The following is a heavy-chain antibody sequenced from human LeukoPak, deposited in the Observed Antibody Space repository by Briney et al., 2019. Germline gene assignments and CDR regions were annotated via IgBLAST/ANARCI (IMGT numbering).Heavy chain of an antibody. V-gene: IGHV3-23*01. D-gene: IGHD6-13*01. J-gene: IGHJ4*02. CDR3: AKTGTPWYYFDY. Sequence: GGSLRLSCAASGFTFSSYAMSWVRQAPGKGLEWVSAISGSGGSTYYADSVKGRFTISRDNSKNTLYLQMNSLRAEDAAVYYCAKTGTPWYYFDYWGQGTLVTVSS. CDR2: ISGSGGST. CDR1: GFTFSSYA.